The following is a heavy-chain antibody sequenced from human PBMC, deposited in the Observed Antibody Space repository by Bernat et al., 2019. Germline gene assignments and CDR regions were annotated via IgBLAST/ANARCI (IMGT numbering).Heavy chain of an antibody. D-gene: IGHD3-22*01. J-gene: IGHJ4*02. CDR1: GFTFSNYA. V-gene: IGHV3-64*01. CDR3: ARGGVISTHTIDY. Sequence: EVQLVESGGGLVQPGGSLRLSCAASGFTFSNYAMHWVRQAPGKGLEYVSAISSNGGSTYYVNSVKSRFTISRDNSKNTLYLQMGSLRAEDMAVYYCARGGVISTHTIDYWGRGTLVIVSS. CDR2: ISSNGGST.